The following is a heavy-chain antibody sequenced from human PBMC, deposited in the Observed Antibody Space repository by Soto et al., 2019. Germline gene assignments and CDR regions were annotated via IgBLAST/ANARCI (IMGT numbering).Heavy chain of an antibody. J-gene: IGHJ6*02. D-gene: IGHD3-3*01. CDR3: AREFRCLEIFYGMDV. CDR2: IIPIFGTA. V-gene: IGHV1-69*13. CDR1: GGTFSSYA. Sequence: ASVKVSCKASGGTFSSYAISWVRQAPGQGLEWMGGIIPIFGTANYAQKFQGRVTITADESTSTAYMELSSLRSEDTAVYYRAREFRCLEIFYGMDVGGQWTTVTGSS.